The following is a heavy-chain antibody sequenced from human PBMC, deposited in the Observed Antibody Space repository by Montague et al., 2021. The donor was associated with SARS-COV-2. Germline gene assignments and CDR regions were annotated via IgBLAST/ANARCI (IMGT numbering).Heavy chain of an antibody. J-gene: IGHJ6*02. V-gene: IGHV4-59*01. CDR1: GDSISTSY. CDR2: VYYSGSS. D-gene: IGHD2-15*01. Sequence: SETLSLTCTVSGDSISTSYWAWIRQPPGKGLEWIGYVYYSGSSSYNSSLKSRVTISVDTSKNQVSLNLRSVTAADTAVYFCVRADRRDSATPHLYYHKGMDLWGQGTTVTVSS. CDR3: VRADRRDSATPHLYYHKGMDL.